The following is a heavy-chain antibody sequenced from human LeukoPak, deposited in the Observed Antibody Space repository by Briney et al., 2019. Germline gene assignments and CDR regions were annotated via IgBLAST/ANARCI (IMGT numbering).Heavy chain of an antibody. CDR2: INYDGSTK. Sequence: GGSLRLSCAASGFTFSSHGMHWVRQAPAKGLEWVTFINYDGSTKYFADSVKGRFTISRDNSKNTLYLQMNSLRTEDTAVYYCAKGREGSGLYFDYWGQGTLVTVSS. CDR1: GFTFSSHG. J-gene: IGHJ4*02. CDR3: AKGREGSGLYFDY. V-gene: IGHV3-30*02. D-gene: IGHD2-15*01.